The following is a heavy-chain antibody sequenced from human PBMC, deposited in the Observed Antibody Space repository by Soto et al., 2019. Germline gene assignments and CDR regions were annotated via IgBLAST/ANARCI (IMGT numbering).Heavy chain of an antibody. CDR2: ISGSGGST. J-gene: IGHJ6*02. V-gene: IGHV3-23*01. D-gene: IGHD2-2*02. CDR3: AKDRDCSSTSCYTGYYYYGMDV. Sequence: GGSLRLSCAASGFTFSSYAMSWVRQSPGKGLEWVSAISGSGGSTYYADSVKGRFTISRDNSKNTLYLQMNSLRAEDTAVYYCAKDRDCSSTSCYTGYYYYGMDVWGQGTTVTVSS. CDR1: GFTFSSYA.